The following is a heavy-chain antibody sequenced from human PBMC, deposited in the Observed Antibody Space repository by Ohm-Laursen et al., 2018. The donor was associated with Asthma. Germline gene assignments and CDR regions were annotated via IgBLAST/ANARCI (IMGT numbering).Heavy chain of an antibody. V-gene: IGHV1-69*10. D-gene: IGHD5-12*01. J-gene: IGHJ6*02. CDR1: GGTFSSYA. Sequence: ASVKVSCKASGGTFSSYAISWVRQAPGQGLEWMGGIIPIFGIANYAQKFQGRVTITADKSTSTAYMELSSLRSEDTAVYYCARGVAHLSSSQTDYYYGMDVWGQGTTVTVSS. CDR2: IIPIFGIA. CDR3: ARGVAHLSSSQTDYYYGMDV.